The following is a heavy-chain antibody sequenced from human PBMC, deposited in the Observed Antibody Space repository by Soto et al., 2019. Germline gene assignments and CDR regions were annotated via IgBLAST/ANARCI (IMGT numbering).Heavy chain of an antibody. J-gene: IGHJ5*02. V-gene: IGHV1-46*01. CDR3: ARDLAAGDL. D-gene: IGHD6-13*01. Sequence: QEQLVQSGAEVKEPGASVKVACKASGYTFINYYIHWVRQAPGQGLEGMAIINPMGGSTNDAQEFQGRVTLTSATSTSTVYMELSSLRFEDTALFYCARDLAAGDLWGQGTLVTVSS. CDR1: GYTFINYY. CDR2: INPMGGST.